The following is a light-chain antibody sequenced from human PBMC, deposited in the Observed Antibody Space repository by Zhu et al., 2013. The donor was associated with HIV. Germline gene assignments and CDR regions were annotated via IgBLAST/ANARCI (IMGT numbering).Light chain of an antibody. CDR2: CI. CDR1: QTVSNNY. J-gene: IGKJ1*01. V-gene: IGKV3-20*01. CDR3: QQYGSSPLT. Sequence: EIVLTQSPGTLSLSPGERATVSCRASQTVSNNYLAWYQQKPGQAPRLLILWCIQAGPLATPDRFRWQVGLGQTSLSPSADWSLKYFAVYYCQQYGSSPLTFGQGTKVEIK.